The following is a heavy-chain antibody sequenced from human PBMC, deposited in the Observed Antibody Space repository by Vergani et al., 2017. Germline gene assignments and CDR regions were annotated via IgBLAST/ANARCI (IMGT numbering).Heavy chain of an antibody. CDR3: ATDNVPGYYDSSGYCDY. V-gene: IGHV3-23*01. D-gene: IGHD3-22*01. CDR2: ISGSGGCT. Sequence: EVQLLESGGNLVQPGGSLRLSCVASGFTFTNFDMTWVRQAPGEGLEWVSGISGSGGCTYYADSVKGRFTISRDKSKNTMFLQMNNVRAEDTAVYYCATDNVPGYYDSSGYCDYWGQGTLVTVSS. CDR1: GFTFTNFD. J-gene: IGHJ4*02.